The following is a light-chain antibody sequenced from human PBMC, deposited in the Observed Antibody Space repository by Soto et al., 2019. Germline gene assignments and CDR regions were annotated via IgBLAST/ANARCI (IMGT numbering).Light chain of an antibody. CDR3: SSFTSRHTYV. J-gene: IGLJ1*01. CDR2: EDT. Sequence: QSALTQPASVSGSPGQSITISCTGTSLVSWYQQHPGKAPKVLIYEDTNRPSGVSNRFSGSKSGNTASLTISGLQAEDEADYYCSSFTSRHTYVFGSGTKLTVL. V-gene: IGLV2-14*02. CDR1: SL.